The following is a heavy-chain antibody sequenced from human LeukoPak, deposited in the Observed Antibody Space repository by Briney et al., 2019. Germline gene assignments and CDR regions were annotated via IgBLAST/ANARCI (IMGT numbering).Heavy chain of an antibody. D-gene: IGHD2-2*01. V-gene: IGHV3-7*01. CDR3: ARSDCSSSSCYFLSYYAMDV. CDR1: GLTFSGQW. CDR2: IKDDGSGQ. Sequence: PGGSLRLSCVASGLTFSGQWMSWVRQAPGKGLEWVASIKDDGSGQFYVDSVKGRFTISRDDAKNSLFLQMNSLRAEDTAVYYCARSDCSSSSCYFLSYYAMDVWGRGTAVTVSS. J-gene: IGHJ6*02.